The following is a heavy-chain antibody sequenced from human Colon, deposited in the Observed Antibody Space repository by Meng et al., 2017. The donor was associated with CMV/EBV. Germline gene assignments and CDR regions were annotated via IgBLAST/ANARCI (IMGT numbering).Heavy chain of an antibody. J-gene: IGHJ5*02. D-gene: IGHD1-26*01. CDR1: GVSITSYY. Sequence: SETLSLTCTVSGVSITSYYWSWIRQPPGKGLEWIGYIYYTGRTNYKSSLKSRVTISVDTSKNQFSLKLYSVNAADTAVYYCARRERSWFDPWGQGTLVTVSS. CDR2: IYYTGRT. CDR3: ARRERSWFDP. V-gene: IGHV4-59*01.